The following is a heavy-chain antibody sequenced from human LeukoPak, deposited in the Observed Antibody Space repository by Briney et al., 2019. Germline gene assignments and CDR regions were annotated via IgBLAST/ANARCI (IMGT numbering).Heavy chain of an antibody. CDR2: ISSSSSYI. J-gene: IGHJ6*02. CDR1: GFTFSSYS. Sequence: GGSLRLSCAASGFTFSSYSMNWVRQAPGKGLEWVSSISSSSSYIYYADLVKGRFTISRDNAKNSLYLQMNSLRAEDTAVYYCARDCSGGSCYSRGYYYGMDVWGQGTTVTVSS. CDR3: ARDCSGGSCYSRGYYYGMDV. D-gene: IGHD2-15*01. V-gene: IGHV3-21*01.